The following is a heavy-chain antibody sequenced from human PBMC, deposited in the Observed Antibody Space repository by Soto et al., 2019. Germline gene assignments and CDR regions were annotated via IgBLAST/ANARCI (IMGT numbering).Heavy chain of an antibody. Sequence: ASVKVSCKASGGTFSSYAISWVRQAPGQGLEWMGGIIPIFGTANYAQKFQGRVTITADESTSTAYMELSSLRSEDTAVYYCARTVGATLYWFDPWGQGTLVTVSS. CDR3: ARTVGATLYWFDP. CDR1: GGTFSSYA. CDR2: IIPIFGTA. V-gene: IGHV1-69*13. D-gene: IGHD1-26*01. J-gene: IGHJ5*02.